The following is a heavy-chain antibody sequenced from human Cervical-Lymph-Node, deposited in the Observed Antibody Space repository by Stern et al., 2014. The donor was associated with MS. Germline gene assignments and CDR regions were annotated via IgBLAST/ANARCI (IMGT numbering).Heavy chain of an antibody. CDR2: IYPGGSYT. CDR3: ARMWAVQGPRGNLPGYFQH. D-gene: IGHD3-10*01. V-gene: IGHV5-51*01. J-gene: IGHJ1*01. Sequence: VQLVQSGAAVKKPGESLKISCKGSGYTFTNNWIGWVRQMPGKGPEWMGIIYPGGSYTRYRPSCQGQVTIAADKSINTAYLQWSSLKASDTAMYYCARMWAVQGPRGNLPGYFQHWGQGTLVTVSS. CDR1: GYTFTNNW.